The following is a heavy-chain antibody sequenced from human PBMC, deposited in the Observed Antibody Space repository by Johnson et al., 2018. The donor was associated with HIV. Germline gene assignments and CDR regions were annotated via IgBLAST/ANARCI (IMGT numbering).Heavy chain of an antibody. CDR3: VRDTEREAGNAFDI. J-gene: IGHJ3*02. CDR2: IKKDGSEK. D-gene: IGHD6-13*01. Sequence: VQLVESGGGLVQPGGSLRLSCEVSGFTFTFYWMSWVRQSPGKGLEWVANIKKDGSEKYYVDSVKGRFTISRDNAKNSLYLQMSSLRAEDTAVYYCVRDTEREAGNAFDIWGQGTLVTVAS. V-gene: IGHV3-7*05. CDR1: GFTFTFYW.